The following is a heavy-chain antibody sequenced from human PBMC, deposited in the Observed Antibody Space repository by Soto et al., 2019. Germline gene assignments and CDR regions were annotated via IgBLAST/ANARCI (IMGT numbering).Heavy chain of an antibody. J-gene: IGHJ4*02. V-gene: IGHV1-3*01. CDR3: ARETYSSLDY. D-gene: IGHD6-19*01. Sequence: QVQIVQSGADVKKPGASVKVSCKASGYTFTSYAMHWVRQAPGQRPEWMGWINAGTGNTIYSQKFQGRVTITRDTSASTAYMELSSLRSEDTAVYYCARETYSSLDYWGQGTLVTVSS. CDR2: INAGTGNT. CDR1: GYTFTSYA.